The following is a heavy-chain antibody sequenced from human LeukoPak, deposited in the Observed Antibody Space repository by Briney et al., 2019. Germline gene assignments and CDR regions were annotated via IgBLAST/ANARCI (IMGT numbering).Heavy chain of an antibody. CDR1: GFTFSSYW. J-gene: IGHJ6*03. Sequence: GGSLRLSCAASGFTFSSYWMSWVRQAPGKGLEWVANIKQDGSEKYYVDSVKGRFTISRDNAKNSLYLQMNSLRAEDTAVYYCARGLNYYGSGSHVWAYYYYYMDVWGKGTTVTVSS. D-gene: IGHD3-10*01. CDR3: ARGLNYYGSGSHVWAYYYYYMDV. V-gene: IGHV3-7*01. CDR2: IKQDGSEK.